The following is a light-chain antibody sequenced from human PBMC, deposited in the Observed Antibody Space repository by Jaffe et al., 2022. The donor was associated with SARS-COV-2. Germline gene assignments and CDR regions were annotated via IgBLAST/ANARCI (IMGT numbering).Light chain of an antibody. CDR3: QQYNNWPLT. Sequence: EIVMTQSPATLSVSPGERATLSCRASQSVSNNLAWYQQKPGQAPRLLIYDASTRATGFPARFSGSGSGTEFTLTISSLQSEDFAVYYCQQYNNWPLTFGGGTKVEIK. V-gene: IGKV3-15*01. CDR1: QSVSNN. CDR2: DAS. J-gene: IGKJ4*01.